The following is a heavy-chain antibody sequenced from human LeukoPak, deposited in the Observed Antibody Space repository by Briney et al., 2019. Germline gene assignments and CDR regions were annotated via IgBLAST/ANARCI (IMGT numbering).Heavy chain of an antibody. CDR1: GFTFSSFE. CDR2: ISSGGNTI. V-gene: IGHV3-48*03. J-gene: IGHJ4*02. D-gene: IGHD3-10*01. CDR3: ARGGVYYGSGPPGY. Sequence: PGGSLRLSCAASGFTFSSFEMNWVRQAPGKGLEWVSYISSGGNTIFYADSVKGRFTISRDNSKNTLYLQMNSLRAEDTAVYYCARGGVYYGSGPPGYWGQGTLVTVSS.